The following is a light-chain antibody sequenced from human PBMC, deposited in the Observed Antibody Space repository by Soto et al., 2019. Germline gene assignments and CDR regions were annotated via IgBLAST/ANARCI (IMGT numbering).Light chain of an antibody. V-gene: IGLV2-14*01. CDR1: SNEIGRYNF. Sequence: QSALTQPASVSGSPGESITISCTGNSNEIGRYNFVSWYQQHPGKAHKLMIYDVSNRPSGVSNRFSGSKSDNTASLTISGLQAEDEADYYCSSYTSSTTDVFGTGTKVTVL. CDR2: DVS. CDR3: SSYTSSTTDV. J-gene: IGLJ1*01.